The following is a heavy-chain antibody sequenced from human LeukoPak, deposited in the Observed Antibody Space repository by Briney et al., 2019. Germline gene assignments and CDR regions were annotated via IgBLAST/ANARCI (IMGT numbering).Heavy chain of an antibody. V-gene: IGHV3-23*01. CDR3: AKGRYSGYGYFDY. D-gene: IGHD5-12*01. J-gene: IGHJ4*02. Sequence: GGSLRLSCAASGFTFTYHAMNWVRQAPGKGLEWVSGISGSGGNTYYADSVKGRFTISRDNSKNTLCLQMNNLRAEDTALYYCAKGRYSGYGYFDYWGRGTLVTVSS. CDR2: ISGSGGNT. CDR1: GFTFTYHA.